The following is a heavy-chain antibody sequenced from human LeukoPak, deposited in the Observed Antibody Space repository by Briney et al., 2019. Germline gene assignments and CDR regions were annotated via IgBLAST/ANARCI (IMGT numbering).Heavy chain of an antibody. Sequence: GGSLRLSCAASGFTFRYYGFHWVRQSPGKGLEWVAFIRYDGNDKFYAESVKGRFTISRDTSRNTLYLQMNSLRLEDTAVYYCAKDLMRARWFGESWGQGTLVTVSS. V-gene: IGHV3-30*02. CDR1: GFTFRYYG. CDR2: IRYDGNDK. J-gene: IGHJ5*02. CDR3: AKDLMRARWFGES. D-gene: IGHD3-10*01.